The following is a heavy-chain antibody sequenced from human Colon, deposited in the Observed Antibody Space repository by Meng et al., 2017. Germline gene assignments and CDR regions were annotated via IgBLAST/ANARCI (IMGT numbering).Heavy chain of an antibody. CDR3: ARGHNYGVY. Sequence: GHLVEPGGGVVQPGGSLRLSCAASGFTFGSYPMQWVRQAPGMGLEWVALISDDGSNKYDADSVKGRFTISRDNSKNTLFLQMNSLRPEDTAVYYCARGHNYGVYWGQGTLVTVSS. J-gene: IGHJ4*02. CDR1: GFTFGSYP. CDR2: ISDDGSNK. D-gene: IGHD4/OR15-4a*01. V-gene: IGHV3-30*17.